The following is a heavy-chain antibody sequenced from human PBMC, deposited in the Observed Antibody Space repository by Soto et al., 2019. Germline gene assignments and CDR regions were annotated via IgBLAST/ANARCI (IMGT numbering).Heavy chain of an antibody. J-gene: IGHJ5*02. CDR2: IIPIFGTA. CDR1: GGTFSSYA. D-gene: IGHD3-16*02. CDR3: ARGRTITFGGVIPNNWFDP. Sequence: GASVKLSCKASGGTFSSYAISWVRQAPGQGLEWMGGIIPIFGTANYAQKFQGRVTITADESTSTAYMELSSLRSEDTAVYYCARGRTITFGGVIPNNWFDPWGQGTLVTVSS. V-gene: IGHV1-69*13.